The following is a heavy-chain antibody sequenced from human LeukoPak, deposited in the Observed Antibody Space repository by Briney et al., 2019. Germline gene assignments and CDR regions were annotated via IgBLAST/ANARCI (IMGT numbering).Heavy chain of an antibody. D-gene: IGHD5-24*01. CDR1: GFTVSSNY. J-gene: IGHJ5*02. CDR3: ASIEMAP. Sequence: GGSLRLSCAASGFTVSSNYMSWVRQAPGKGLEWVSVIYSGGSTYYADSVKGRFTISRDNAKNSLYLQMNSLRAEDTAVYYCASIEMAPWGQGTLVTVSS. V-gene: IGHV3-66*01. CDR2: IYSGGST.